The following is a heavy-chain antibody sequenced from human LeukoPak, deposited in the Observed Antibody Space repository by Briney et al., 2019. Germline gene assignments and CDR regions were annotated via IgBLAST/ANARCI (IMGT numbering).Heavy chain of an antibody. CDR2: MNPNSGNT. CDR3: ARDWFGDYQTYN. D-gene: IGHD4-17*01. V-gene: IGHV1-8*01. CDR1: GYTFTTYD. Sequence: ASVKVSCKASGYTFTTYDINWVRQATGQGLEWMGWMNPNSGNTGYAQKFQGRVTMTRNTSISTAYMELSSLRSDDTAVYYCARDWFGDYQTYNWGKGTLVTVSS. J-gene: IGHJ4*02.